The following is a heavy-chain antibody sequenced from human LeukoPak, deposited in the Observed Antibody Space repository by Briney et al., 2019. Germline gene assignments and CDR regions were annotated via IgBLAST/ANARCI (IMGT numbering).Heavy chain of an antibody. Sequence: GGSLRRSCAASGFTFSDAWMSWVRQAPGKGLEWVGRIKSKSDGGTADHAAPVKGRFTISRDDSKNTLYLQMNSLKTEDTAVYYCTTVGGYYYGSGSVPGGYWGQGTLVTVSS. J-gene: IGHJ4*02. D-gene: IGHD3-10*01. CDR2: IKSKSDGGTA. V-gene: IGHV3-15*01. CDR1: GFTFSDAW. CDR3: TTVGGYYYGSGSVPGGY.